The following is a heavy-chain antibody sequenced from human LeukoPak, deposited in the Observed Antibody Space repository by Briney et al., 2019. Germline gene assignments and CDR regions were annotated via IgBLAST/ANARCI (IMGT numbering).Heavy chain of an antibody. CDR2: IIPIFGTA. J-gene: IGHJ5*02. V-gene: IGHV1-69*06. CDR1: GGTFSSYA. D-gene: IGHD2-2*01. CDR3: ARVSSSGNWFDP. Sequence: SVKVSCKASGGTFSSYAISWVRQAPGQGLEWMGGIIPIFGTANYAQKFQGRVTITADKSTSTAYMELRSLRSDDTAVYYCARVSSSGNWFDPWGQGTLVTVSS.